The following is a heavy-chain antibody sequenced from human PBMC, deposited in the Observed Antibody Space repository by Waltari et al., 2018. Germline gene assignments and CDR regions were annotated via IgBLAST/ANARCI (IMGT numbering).Heavy chain of an antibody. J-gene: IGHJ4*02. CDR2: IYRTGKT. D-gene: IGHD2-15*01. V-gene: IGHV4-4*02. CDR3: ARDRGKGLYLDS. CDR1: GASLTNNFW. Sequence: QVQLRESGPGLVNPSGTLSLTCSVSGASLTNNFWWSWVRQRPGKSLEWLGQIYRTGKTNYNPSLESRVIVSSDTSNNQLSLKLTSVTAADTAIYYCARDRGKGLYLDSWGQGILVTVSP.